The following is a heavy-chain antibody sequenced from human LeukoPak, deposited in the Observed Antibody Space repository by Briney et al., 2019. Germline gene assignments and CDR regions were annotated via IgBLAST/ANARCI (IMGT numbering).Heavy chain of an antibody. V-gene: IGHV3-21*01. D-gene: IGHD3-22*01. CDR1: GFTFSNYY. CDR2: ITSSSSYI. CDR3: ARGDSSDF. J-gene: IGHJ4*02. Sequence: PGGSLRLSCAASGFTFSNYYMNWVRQAPGKGLEWVSSITSSSSYIYYADSVKGRFTISRDNAKKSLYLQMNSLGAGDTAVYYCARGDSSDFWGQGTLVTVSS.